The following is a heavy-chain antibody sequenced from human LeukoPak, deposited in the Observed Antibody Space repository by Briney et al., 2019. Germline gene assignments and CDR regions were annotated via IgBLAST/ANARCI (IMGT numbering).Heavy chain of an antibody. CDR1: GGSISSGGYY. J-gene: IGHJ6*02. D-gene: IGHD3-10*01. Sequence: KPSETQSLTCTVSGGSISSGGYYWSWIRQPPGKGLEWIGEINHSGSTNYNPSLKSRVTISVDTSKNQFSLKLSSVTAADTAVYYCARTYGSGSYYTRPLSGMDVWGQGTTVTVSS. CDR2: INHSGST. CDR3: ARTYGSGSYYTRPLSGMDV. V-gene: IGHV4-39*07.